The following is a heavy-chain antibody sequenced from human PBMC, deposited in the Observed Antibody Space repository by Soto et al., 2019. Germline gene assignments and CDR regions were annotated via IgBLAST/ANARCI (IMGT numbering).Heavy chain of an antibody. J-gene: IGHJ4*02. Sequence: ASVKVSCRASGSPFTAYTITWGGRAPGQGLEWMGWISAYNGNTNYAQKLQGRVTMTTDTSTSTAYMELRSLRSDDTAVYYCARAYSYGWNCFDYWGQGALVTVSS. CDR1: GSPFTAYT. CDR3: ARAYSYGWNCFDY. CDR2: ISAYNGNT. V-gene: IGHV1-18*01. D-gene: IGHD5-18*01.